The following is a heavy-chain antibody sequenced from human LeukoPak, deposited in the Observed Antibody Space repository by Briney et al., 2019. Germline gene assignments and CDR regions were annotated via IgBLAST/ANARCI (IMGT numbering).Heavy chain of an antibody. J-gene: IGHJ6*02. CDR1: GGSFSGYY. CDR2: INHSGST. Sequence: SETLSLTCAVYGGSFSGYYWSWIRQPPGKGLEWIGEINHSGSTNYSPSLKSRVTISVDTSKNQFSLKLSSVTAADTAVYYCARGLSVYYYYGMDVWGQGTTVTVSS. CDR3: ARGLSVYYYYGMDV. V-gene: IGHV4-34*01.